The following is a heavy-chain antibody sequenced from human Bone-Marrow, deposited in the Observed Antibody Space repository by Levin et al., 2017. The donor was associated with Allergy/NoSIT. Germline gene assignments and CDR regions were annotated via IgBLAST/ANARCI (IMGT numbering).Heavy chain of an antibody. V-gene: IGHV1-8*01. CDR2: MNPNSGNT. CDR1: GYTFTSYD. D-gene: IGHD1-7*01. J-gene: IGHJ3*02. CDR3: ARGVTGTTGDAFDI. Sequence: VASVKVSCKASGYTFTSYDINWVRQATGQGLEWMGWMNPNSGNTGYAQKFQGRVTMTRNTSISTAYMELSSLRSEDTAVYYCARGVTGTTGDAFDIWGQGTMVTVSS.